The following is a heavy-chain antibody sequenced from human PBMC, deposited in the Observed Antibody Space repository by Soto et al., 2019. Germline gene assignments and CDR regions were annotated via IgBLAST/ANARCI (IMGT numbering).Heavy chain of an antibody. CDR3: RSSTSCYDESCVDV. Sequence: KPSETLSLTCAVSGYSTSSGNYWAWIRQPPGRGLEWIGSLYHIGSTHYNTSLKSRVTISVDTSKNHFSLELSSVTAADTAIYYCRSSTSCYDESCVDVWGQGTMVTVSS. D-gene: IGHD2-2*01. V-gene: IGHV4-38-2*01. CDR2: LYHIGST. CDR1: GYSTSSGNY. J-gene: IGHJ6*02.